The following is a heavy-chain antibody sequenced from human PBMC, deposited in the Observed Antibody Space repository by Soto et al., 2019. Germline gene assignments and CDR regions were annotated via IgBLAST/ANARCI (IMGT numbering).Heavy chain of an antibody. V-gene: IGHV3-23*01. CDR2: ISVSVGIT. Sequence: GALRLSCAASGFTVSSYAMSWVRQAPGKGLEWVSAISVSVGITYYADSVKGRFTISRDNSKNTLYLQMNSLRAEDTAVYYCAKGWSSITLSSAYYCEYWGEG. D-gene: IGHD2-2*01. J-gene: IGHJ4*02. CDR1: GFTVSSYA. CDR3: AKGWSSITLSSAYYCEY.